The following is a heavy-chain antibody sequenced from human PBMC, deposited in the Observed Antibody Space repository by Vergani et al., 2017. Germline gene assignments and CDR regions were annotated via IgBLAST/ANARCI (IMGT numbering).Heavy chain of an antibody. J-gene: IGHJ6*03. Sequence: QVQLVESAGGVVQPGGSLRLSCAASGFTFNHYAMNWVRQAPGKGLEWVSVISYDGNKKNYADSVKGRFTISRDNSKNTLYLEMNALRAEDTAVYYCARDFLTRVTTLDYYYMGVWGKGTTVTVSS. D-gene: IGHD1-1*01. CDR1: GFTFNHYA. CDR3: ARDFLTRVTTLDYYYMGV. CDR2: ISYDGNKK. V-gene: IGHV3-30*03.